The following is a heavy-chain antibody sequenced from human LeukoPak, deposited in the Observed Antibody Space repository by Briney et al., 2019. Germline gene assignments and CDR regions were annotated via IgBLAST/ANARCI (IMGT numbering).Heavy chain of an antibody. CDR1: GFTFSNYE. Sequence: GGSLRLSCAASGFTFSNYEMNWVRQAPGKGLEWVSYISSSGSAFYYADSVKGRFTISRDNAKNSLYLQMNSLRAEDTAVYYCARIKSSGYYYGLDYWGQGTLVTVSA. J-gene: IGHJ4*02. D-gene: IGHD3-22*01. CDR3: ARIKSSGYYYGLDY. V-gene: IGHV3-48*03. CDR2: ISSSGSAF.